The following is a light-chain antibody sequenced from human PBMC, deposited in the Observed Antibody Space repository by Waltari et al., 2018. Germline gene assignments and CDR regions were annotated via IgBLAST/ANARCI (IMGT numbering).Light chain of an antibody. CDR1: SSAVGGYNY. V-gene: IGLV2-11*01. CDR2: DVS. CDR3: CSYAGSYTFA. Sequence: QSALTQPRSVSGSPGQSVTISCTGTSSAVGGYNYFSWYQQHPGKAPKLMIYDVSKRPSGVPDRFSGSKSGNTASLTISGLQAEDEADYYCCSYAGSYTFAFGTGTKVTVL. J-gene: IGLJ1*01.